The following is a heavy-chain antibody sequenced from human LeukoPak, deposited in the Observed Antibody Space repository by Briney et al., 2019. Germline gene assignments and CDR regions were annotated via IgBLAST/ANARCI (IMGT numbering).Heavy chain of an antibody. CDR1: GYTFTSYY. CDR3: ARDGYSYGYYDY. CDR2: INPSGGST. Sequence: ASVKVSCKASGYTFTSYYMHWVRQAPGQGLEWMGIINPSGGSTSYAQKFQGRVTTTRDMSTSTVYMELSSLRSEDTAVYYCARDGYSYGYYDYWGQGTLVTVSS. D-gene: IGHD5-18*01. J-gene: IGHJ4*02. V-gene: IGHV1-46*01.